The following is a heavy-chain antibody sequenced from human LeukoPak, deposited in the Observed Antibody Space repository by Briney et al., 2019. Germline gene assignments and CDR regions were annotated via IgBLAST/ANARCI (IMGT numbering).Heavy chain of an antibody. V-gene: IGHV1-18*01. CDR3: ARYPLSYSSNWHYYFDY. J-gene: IGHJ4*02. D-gene: IGHD6-13*01. CDR1: GYTFTSYG. Sequence: GASVKVSCKASGYTFTSYGVSWVRQAPGQGLEWMGWISASNGNTNSAQKLQGRVTLTTDTSTSTAYMELRSLTSDDTAVYYCARYPLSYSSNWHYYFDYWGQGTLLTVSS. CDR2: ISASNGNT.